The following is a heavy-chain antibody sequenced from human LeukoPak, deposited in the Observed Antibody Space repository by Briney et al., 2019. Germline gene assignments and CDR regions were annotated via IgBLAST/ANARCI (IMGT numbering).Heavy chain of an antibody. CDR2: ISSSSSYI. CDR1: GFTFSSYW. J-gene: IGHJ4*02. CDR3: AREKIYSGYSFDY. D-gene: IGHD5-12*01. V-gene: IGHV3-21*01. Sequence: PGGSLRLSCAASGFTFSSYWMSWVRQAPGKGLEWVSSISSSSSYIYYADSVKGRFSISRDNAKNSLYLQMNSLRAEDTAVYYCAREKIYSGYSFDYWGQGTLVTVSS.